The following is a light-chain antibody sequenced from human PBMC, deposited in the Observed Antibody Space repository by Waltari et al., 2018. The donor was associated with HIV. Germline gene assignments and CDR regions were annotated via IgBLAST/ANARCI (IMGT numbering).Light chain of an antibody. CDR3: QQYKYWPET. Sequence: EVVLTQAPSTLSVSLGEGASLSCRASQNITNKLGVYQQKAGQAPRLLIYDASRRATAIPDRFSGSGSGTEFNLTISRLVFEDVAVYVCQQYKYWPETFGQGTKVEIK. J-gene: IGKJ1*01. CDR2: DAS. V-gene: IGKV3D-15*01. CDR1: QNITNK.